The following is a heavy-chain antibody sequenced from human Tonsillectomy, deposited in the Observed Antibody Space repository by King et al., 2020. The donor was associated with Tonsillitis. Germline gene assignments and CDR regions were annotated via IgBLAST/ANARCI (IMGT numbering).Heavy chain of an antibody. J-gene: IGHJ4*02. CDR2: INIDGSTT. V-gene: IGHV3-74*01. CDR1: GFTFSSYW. Sequence: VQLVESGGGLVQPGGSLRLSCAASGFTFSSYWMHWVRQAPGKGLVWVSRINIDGSTTNYEDSMKGRFTISRDNAKNTLYLQMNSLRAEDSALYYCATDCGGDCHSTVYWGQGTLVTVAS. D-gene: IGHD2-21*02. CDR3: ATDCGGDCHSTVY.